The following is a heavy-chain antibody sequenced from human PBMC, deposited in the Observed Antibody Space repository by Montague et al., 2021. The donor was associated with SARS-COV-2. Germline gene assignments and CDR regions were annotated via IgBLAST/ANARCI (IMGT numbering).Heavy chain of an antibody. J-gene: IGHJ4*02. CDR1: GFTFSTYA. CDR3: AKGAYEFDY. V-gene: IGHV3-23*03. Sequence: SLRLSCAASGFTFSTYALSWVRQAPGKGLEWVSVIYSGGTTTYYADSVKGRFTISRDNSKNTVYMQMNSLKAEDTAVYHCAKGAYEFDYWGQGTLVTVSS. CDR2: IYSGGTTT. D-gene: IGHD3-16*01.